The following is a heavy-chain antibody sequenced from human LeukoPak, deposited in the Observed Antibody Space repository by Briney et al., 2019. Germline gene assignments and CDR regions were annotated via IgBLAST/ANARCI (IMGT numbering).Heavy chain of an antibody. D-gene: IGHD2-15*01. CDR2: IYHTGGS. V-gene: IGHV4-39*01. Sequence: SETLTLTYTVSGGSITTGPYYWSWIRRPPGKGLEWIATIYHTGGSYYNSSLKGRATISVDTSKSQFSLKLSSVTAADTALYYCARSLVVAATVDYWGQGTLVTVSS. CDR1: GGSITTGPYY. J-gene: IGHJ4*02. CDR3: ARSLVVAATVDY.